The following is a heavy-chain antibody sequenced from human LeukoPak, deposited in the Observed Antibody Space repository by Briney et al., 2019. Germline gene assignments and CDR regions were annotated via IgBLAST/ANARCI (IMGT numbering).Heavy chain of an antibody. D-gene: IGHD6-19*01. Sequence: GESLKISCKGSGYNFTDYWIGWVRQMPGKGLEWVGITHPGDSDTRYSPSFQGQVTISADKSNRLAYLQWSSLKASDTAMYYCARYGYSSGWYFDYWGQGTLVTVSS. CDR1: GYNFTDYW. CDR2: THPGDSDT. J-gene: IGHJ4*02. V-gene: IGHV5-51*01. CDR3: ARYGYSSGWYFDY.